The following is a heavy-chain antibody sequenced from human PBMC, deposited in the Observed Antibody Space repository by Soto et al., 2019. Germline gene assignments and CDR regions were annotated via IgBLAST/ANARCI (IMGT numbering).Heavy chain of an antibody. CDR2: IIPIFGTA. CDR1: GGTFSSYA. V-gene: IGHV1-69*12. Sequence: QVQLVQSGAEVKKPGSSVKVSCKASGGTFSSYAISWVRQAPGQGLEWMGGIIPIFGTANYAQKFQGRVTITADESTSTAYMELSSLRSEDTAVYYCARHDHVGDYSNYYYGMDVWGQGTTVTVSS. CDR3: ARHDHVGDYSNYYYGMDV. D-gene: IGHD4-4*01. J-gene: IGHJ6*02.